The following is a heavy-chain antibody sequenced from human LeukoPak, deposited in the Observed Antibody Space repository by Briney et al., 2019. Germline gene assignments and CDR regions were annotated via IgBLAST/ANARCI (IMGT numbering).Heavy chain of an antibody. D-gene: IGHD6-13*01. J-gene: IGHJ5*01. CDR1: GGSISSYY. Sequence: SETLSPTCTVSGGSISSYYWSWIRQPPGKGLEWIGYIYYSGSTNYNPSLKSRVTISVDTSKNQFSLKLSSVTAADTAVYYCARDGGKYSSSWFDYWGQGTLVTVSS. V-gene: IGHV4-59*01. CDR2: IYYSGST. CDR3: ARDGGKYSSSWFDY.